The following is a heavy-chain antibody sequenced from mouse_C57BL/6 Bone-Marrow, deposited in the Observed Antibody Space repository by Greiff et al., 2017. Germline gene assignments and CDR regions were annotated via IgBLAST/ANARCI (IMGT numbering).Heavy chain of an antibody. CDR2: IYPGSGST. CDR3: ARSYYSNDGYFDV. Sequence: VQLQQPGAELVKPGASVKMSCKASGYTFTSYWITWVKQRPGQGLEWIGDIYPGSGSTNYNEKFKSKATLTVDTSSSTAYMQLSSLTSEDSAVYYGARSYYSNDGYFDVGGTGTTGTVSA. V-gene: IGHV1-55*01. J-gene: IGHJ1*03. D-gene: IGHD2-5*01. CDR1: GYTFTSYW.